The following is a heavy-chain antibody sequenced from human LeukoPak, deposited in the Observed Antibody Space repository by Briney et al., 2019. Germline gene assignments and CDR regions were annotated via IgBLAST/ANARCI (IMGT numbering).Heavy chain of an antibody. CDR3: AKSDGCYGSGTRGAFDY. V-gene: IGHV3-23*01. CDR2: ISGRGGST. D-gene: IGHD3-10*01. Sequence: GGSLRLSCTPSEFTFSSYAMSWVRQAPGKGLEWVPAISGRGGSTYYADSVKGLFTISRDNSKNTLYLQMNSLRAEDTAVYYCAKSDGCYGSGTRGAFDYWGQGTLVTLSS. J-gene: IGHJ4*02. CDR1: EFTFSSYA.